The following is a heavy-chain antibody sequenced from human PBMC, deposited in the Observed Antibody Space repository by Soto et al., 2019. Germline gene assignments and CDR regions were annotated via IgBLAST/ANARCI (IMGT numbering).Heavy chain of an antibody. J-gene: IGHJ4*02. CDR1: GASITYGAYS. CDR3: AGGSGFDSFDN. CDR2: INHLETT. D-gene: IGHD6-19*01. V-gene: IGHV4-30-2*01. Sequence: QLQLHMSGSGLVKPSQTLSLTCTVSGASITYGAYSWSWIRQTPGKGLEWIGYINHLETTFYNSSFARGFILSIDRTKNQCSLILKSMSAAERAVYFCAGGSGFDSFDNCCEVILVTVSS.